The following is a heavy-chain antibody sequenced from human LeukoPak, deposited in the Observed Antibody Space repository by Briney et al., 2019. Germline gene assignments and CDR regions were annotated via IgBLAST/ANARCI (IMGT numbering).Heavy chain of an antibody. J-gene: IGHJ4*02. CDR3: ARARDKDYGDLN. D-gene: IGHD4-17*01. Sequence: GGSLRLSCEASGFTFSSYSMNWVRQAPGKGLEWVAVIWYDGSDKYYADSVKGRFTISRDNSKNTLYLQMNSLRAEDTAVYYCARARDKDYGDLNWGQGILVTVSS. CDR1: GFTFSSYS. V-gene: IGHV3-33*08. CDR2: IWYDGSDK.